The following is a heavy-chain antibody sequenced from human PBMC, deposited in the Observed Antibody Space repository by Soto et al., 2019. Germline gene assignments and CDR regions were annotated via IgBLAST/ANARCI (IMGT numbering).Heavy chain of an antibody. CDR1: GFTFSSYA. V-gene: IGHV3-23*01. CDR3: AKGGYDFWSGSGVDV. CDR2: ISGSGGST. D-gene: IGHD3-3*01. J-gene: IGHJ6*04. Sequence: EVQLLESGGGLVQPGGSLRLSCVASGFTFSSYAMSWVRQAPGKGLEWVSAISGSGGSTYYADSVKGRFTISRDNSKNTLYLQMNSLRAEDTAVYYCAKGGYDFWSGSGVDVWGKGTTVTVSS.